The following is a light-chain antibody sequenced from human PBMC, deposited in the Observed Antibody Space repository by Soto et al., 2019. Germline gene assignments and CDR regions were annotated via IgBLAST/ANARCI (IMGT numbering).Light chain of an antibody. CDR1: QTINNC. CDR2: DAS. Sequence: DIQMTQSPSTLSASLGDTVTITCRASQTINNCLAWYQQKPGKAPKLLISDASSLEPGVPSRFSGSGSGTEFTLSINSLQPDDFATYYRQQCYIYWTFGQGTKVDIK. J-gene: IGKJ1*01. V-gene: IGKV1-5*01. CDR3: QQCYIYWT.